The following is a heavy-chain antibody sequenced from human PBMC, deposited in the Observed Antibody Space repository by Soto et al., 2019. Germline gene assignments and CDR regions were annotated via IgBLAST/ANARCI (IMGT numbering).Heavy chain of an antibody. D-gene: IGHD1-1*01. CDR2: IIPIFGTA. Sequence: SVKVSCKASGGTFSSYAISWVRQAPGQGLEWMGGIIPIFGTANYAQKFQGRVTITADESTSTAYMELSSLRSEDTAVYYCASERGYYYGMDVWGQGTTVTVSS. J-gene: IGHJ6*02. V-gene: IGHV1-69*13. CDR1: GGTFSSYA. CDR3: ASERGYYYGMDV.